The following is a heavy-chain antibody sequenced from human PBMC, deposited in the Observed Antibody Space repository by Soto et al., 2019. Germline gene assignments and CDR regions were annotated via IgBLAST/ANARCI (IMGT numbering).Heavy chain of an antibody. D-gene: IGHD6-13*01. CDR3: ARGSSWSYFDY. J-gene: IGHJ4*02. CDR1: GYTFTSYA. CDR2: INTAKDNT. V-gene: IGHV1-3*04. Sequence: QVQLVQSGAEVKKPGASVKVSCKASGYTFTSYAIDWVRQAPGQRLEWMGWINTAKDNTKYSQKFQGRVTITRDTSASIVYMELSSLRSEDTAVYYCARGSSWSYFDYWGQGTLVTVSS.